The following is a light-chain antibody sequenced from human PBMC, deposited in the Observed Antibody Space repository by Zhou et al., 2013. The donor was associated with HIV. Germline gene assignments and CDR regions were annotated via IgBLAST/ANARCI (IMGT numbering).Light chain of an antibody. CDR2: GAS. Sequence: EVVMTQSPATLSVSPGERATLSCRASQSVYTNLAWYQQKPGQAPRLLIYGASTRATGIPARFSGSGSGTDFTLTINRLEPEDFAVYYCQHYGSSDNTFGQGTKLEIK. CDR1: QSVYTN. J-gene: IGKJ2*01. V-gene: IGKV3-15*01. CDR3: QHYGSSDNT.